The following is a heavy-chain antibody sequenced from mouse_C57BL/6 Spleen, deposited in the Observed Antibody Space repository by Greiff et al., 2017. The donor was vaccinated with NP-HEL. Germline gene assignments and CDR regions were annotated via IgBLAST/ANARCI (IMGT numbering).Heavy chain of an antibody. CDR2: IYPGSGST. Sequence: QVQLQQPGAELVKPGASVKMSCKASGYTFTSYWITWVKQRPGQGLEWIGDIYPGSGSTNYNEKFKSKATLTVDTSSSTAYMQLSSLTSEDSAVYYCARWGYEYGGRPFAYWGQGTLVTVSS. CDR1: GYTFTSYW. D-gene: IGHD2-4*01. V-gene: IGHV1-55*01. J-gene: IGHJ3*01. CDR3: ARWGYEYGGRPFAY.